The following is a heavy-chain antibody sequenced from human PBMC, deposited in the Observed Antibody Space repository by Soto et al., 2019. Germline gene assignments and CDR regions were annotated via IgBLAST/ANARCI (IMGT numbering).Heavy chain of an antibody. CDR3: ARTRAFSNWDSGADAFDL. J-gene: IGHJ3*01. Sequence: PSETLSLTCTVAGGSLSSGAYYWSWIRQHPGKGLEWIGYMYYTGRTYYNPSLESRVIISGDTSKNHFSLNLTSVTAADTAVYYCARTRAFSNWDSGADAFDLWGQGTMVTVSS. D-gene: IGHD1-7*01. V-gene: IGHV4-31*03. CDR1: GGSLSSGAYY. CDR2: MYYTGRT.